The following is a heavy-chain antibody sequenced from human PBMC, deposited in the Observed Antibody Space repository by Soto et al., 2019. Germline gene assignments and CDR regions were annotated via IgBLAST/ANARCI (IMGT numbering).Heavy chain of an antibody. CDR3: ARDRRGSSRSGFDY. J-gene: IGHJ4*02. CDR1: GYTFTSYG. CDR2: VSAYNGNT. D-gene: IGHD6-6*01. Sequence: QVQLVQSGAEVKKPGASVKVSCKASGYTFTSYGISWVRQAPGQGLEWTGWVSAYNGNTNYAQKLQGRVTMTTDTSTSTVYMELRSLRSDDTAVYYCARDRRGSSRSGFDYWGQGTLVTVSS. V-gene: IGHV1-18*04.